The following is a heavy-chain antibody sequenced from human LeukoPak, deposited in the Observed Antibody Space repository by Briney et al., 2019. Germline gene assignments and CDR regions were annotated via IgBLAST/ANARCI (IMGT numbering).Heavy chain of an antibody. D-gene: IGHD2-15*01. CDR1: GFLFSNYW. J-gene: IGHJ4*02. Sequence: GGSLRLSCAASGFLFSNYWMQWVRQAPGKGLEWVANIRQDGGETYYVDSVKGRFTISRDNAKNSLYLQMNSLRAEDTAVYYCASYLGYCSGGSCQDPFDYWGQGTLVTVSS. CDR3: ASYLGYCSGGSCQDPFDY. V-gene: IGHV3-7*01. CDR2: IRQDGGET.